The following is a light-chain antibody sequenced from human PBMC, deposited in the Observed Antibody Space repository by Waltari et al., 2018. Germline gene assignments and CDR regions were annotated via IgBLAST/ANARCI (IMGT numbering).Light chain of an antibody. Sequence: EIVLTQSPGTLSLSQGERATLSCGASQSVGSSLAWYQQKPGRAHRLLLYDAASRATGIPDRFSGSGFGTDFSLTISRLEPEDFAVYYCQHYVRLPVTFGQGTKVEIK. V-gene: IGKV3-20*01. J-gene: IGKJ1*01. CDR2: DAA. CDR1: QSVGSS. CDR3: QHYVRLPVT.